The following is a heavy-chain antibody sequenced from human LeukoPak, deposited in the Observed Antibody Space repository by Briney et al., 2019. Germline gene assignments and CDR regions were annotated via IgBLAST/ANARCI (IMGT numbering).Heavy chain of an antibody. Sequence: PGGSLRLSCAASGFTFSSYAMSWVRQAPGKGLEWVSAISGSGGSTYYADSVKGRFTISRDNSKNTLYLQMNSLRAEDTAVYYCASFPRYCSGTSCYYNYWGQGTLVTVSS. CDR1: GFTFSSYA. V-gene: IGHV3-23*01. J-gene: IGHJ4*02. CDR3: ASFPRYCSGTSCYYNY. D-gene: IGHD2-2*01. CDR2: ISGSGGST.